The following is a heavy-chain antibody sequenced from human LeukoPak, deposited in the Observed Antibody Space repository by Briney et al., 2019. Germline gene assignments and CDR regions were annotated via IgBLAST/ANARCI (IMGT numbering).Heavy chain of an antibody. J-gene: IGHJ3*02. Sequence: SETLSLTCTVSGGSISSYYWSWIRQPPGEGLEWIGYISNGGGTKYNPSLQSRVTISVDTSKNQLSLKLTSVTAADTAVYHCVRLQPNSGQWAFDIWGQGTMVSVSS. V-gene: IGHV4-59*01. CDR3: VRLQPNSGQWAFDI. CDR2: ISNGGGT. D-gene: IGHD6-19*01. CDR1: GGSISSYY.